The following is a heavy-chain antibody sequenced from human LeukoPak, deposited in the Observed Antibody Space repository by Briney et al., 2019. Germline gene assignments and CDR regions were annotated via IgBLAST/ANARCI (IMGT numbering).Heavy chain of an antibody. D-gene: IGHD6-19*01. CDR2: MYYTGNT. CDR1: GXSISSSNYY. CDR3: ARLAFSSGWNFDY. Sequence: PSETLSLTCSVSGXSISSSNYYWGWIRQPPGKGLEWIGSMYYTGNTYYNPSLKSRVTMSVDTSKNQLSLKLSSVTAADTAVYYCARLAFSSGWNFDYWGQGTLVTVSS. V-gene: IGHV4-39*01. J-gene: IGHJ4*02.